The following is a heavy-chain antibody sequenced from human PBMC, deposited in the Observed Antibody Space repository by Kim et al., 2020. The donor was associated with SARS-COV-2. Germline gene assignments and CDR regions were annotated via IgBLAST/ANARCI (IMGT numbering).Heavy chain of an antibody. CDR1: GFSFTDYH. CDR3: VSGFASYYLDY. J-gene: IGHJ4*02. Sequence: ASVKVSCKSSGFSFTDYHIHWVRQAPGEGLEWMGRINPNSGGTEYAPRFQGRVTMTLDTSIRPAYMELSSLKSDDTAVYFCVSGFASYYLDYWGQGTLVT. V-gene: IGHV1-2*06. CDR2: INPNSGGT. D-gene: IGHD5-12*01.